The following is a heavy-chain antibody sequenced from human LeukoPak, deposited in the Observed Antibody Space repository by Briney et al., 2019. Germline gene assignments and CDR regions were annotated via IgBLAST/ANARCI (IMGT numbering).Heavy chain of an antibody. CDR1: GGSFSGYY. J-gene: IGHJ4*02. V-gene: IGHV4-34*01. D-gene: IGHD5-18*01. Sequence: SETLSLTCAVYGGSFSGYYWSWIRQPPGKGLEWIGEINHSGSTNYNPSLKCRVTISVDTFKNQFSLKLSSVTAADTAVYYCACGYSYVSYWGQGTLVTVSS. CDR3: ACGYSYVSY. CDR2: INHSGST.